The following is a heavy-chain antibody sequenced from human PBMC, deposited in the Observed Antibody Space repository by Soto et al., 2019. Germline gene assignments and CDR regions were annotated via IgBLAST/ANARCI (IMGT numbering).Heavy chain of an antibody. J-gene: IGHJ6*02. Sequence: ASVKVSCKASGGTFSSYAISWVRQAPGQGLEWMGGIIPIFGTANYAQKFQGRVTITADESTSTAYMELSSLRSEDTAVYYCARDPFHMVAAGTIRYYYYYGMDVWGQGTTVTAP. CDR1: GGTFSSYA. CDR2: IIPIFGTA. V-gene: IGHV1-69*13. D-gene: IGHD6-13*01. CDR3: ARDPFHMVAAGTIRYYYYYGMDV.